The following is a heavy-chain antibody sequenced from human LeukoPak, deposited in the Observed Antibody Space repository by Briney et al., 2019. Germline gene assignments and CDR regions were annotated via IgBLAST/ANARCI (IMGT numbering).Heavy chain of an antibody. J-gene: IGHJ4*02. CDR1: GDSISSYY. Sequence: SETLSLTCTVSGDSISSYYWSWIREPAGKGLEWIGRIHPSGSTNYNPSLKSRVTLSVDTSKNQFSLKLNSVTAADTAVYYCARGPPPDFDYWGRGTLVSVSS. V-gene: IGHV4-4*07. CDR2: IHPSGST. CDR3: ARGPPPDFDY.